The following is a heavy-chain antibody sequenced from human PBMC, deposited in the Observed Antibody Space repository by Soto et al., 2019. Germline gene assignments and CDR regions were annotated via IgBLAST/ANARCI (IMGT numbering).Heavy chain of an antibody. CDR3: ARIENDNSTPFDV. V-gene: IGHV4-30-4*08. D-gene: IGHD4-4*01. CDR2: IHDSGST. J-gene: IGHJ4*02. Sequence: SETLSLTRTVSGGSNISNDFFWSWIRQSPGKGLEWIGYIHDSGSTYYNPSLKSRLVISVDTSKNQFSLNLGSVTAADTAVYYWARIENDNSTPFDVWAQGALVTVSS. CDR1: GGSNISNDFF.